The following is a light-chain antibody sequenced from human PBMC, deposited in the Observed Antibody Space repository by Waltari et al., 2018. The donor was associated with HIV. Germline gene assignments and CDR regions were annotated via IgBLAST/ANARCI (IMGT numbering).Light chain of an antibody. Sequence: QSVLTQPPSVSGAPGQRVTIYCTGSSSNIGAGYDVHWYQQLPGTAPKLLIYGNSNRPSGVPDRLSGSKSGTSASLAITGLQAEDEADYYCQSYDSSLSGSGVFGGGTKLTVL. CDR1: SSNIGAGYD. CDR3: QSYDSSLSGSGV. CDR2: GNS. V-gene: IGLV1-40*01. J-gene: IGLJ3*02.